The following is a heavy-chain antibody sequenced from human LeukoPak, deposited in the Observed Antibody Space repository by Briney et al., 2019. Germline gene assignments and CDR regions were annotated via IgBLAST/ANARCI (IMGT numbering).Heavy chain of an antibody. D-gene: IGHD3-22*01. CDR1: GYTFTSYG. CDR2: ISAYNGNT. J-gene: IGHJ4*02. Sequence: ASVKVSCKASGYTFTSYGISWVRQAPGQGLEWMGWISAYNGNTNYAQKLQGRVTMTTDTSTSTAYMELRSLRSDDTAVYYCARTNVYYYDSSDYYPYFDYWGQGTLVTVSS. V-gene: IGHV1-18*01. CDR3: ARTNVYYYDSSDYYPYFDY.